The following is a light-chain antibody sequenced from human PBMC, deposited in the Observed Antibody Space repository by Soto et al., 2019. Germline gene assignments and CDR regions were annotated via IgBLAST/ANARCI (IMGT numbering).Light chain of an antibody. V-gene: IGKV3-15*01. CDR1: QNIYGS. J-gene: IGKJ1*01. CDR3: QQYNNWPWT. CDR2: GTS. Sequence: ELVMTQSPAPLSVSPWGRAALSCRASQNIYGSLAWYQQRPGQAPRPLIYGTSTRATGIPARFSGGGSGTELTLTISDLQSEDFALYFCQQYNNWPWTFGQGTKVDIK.